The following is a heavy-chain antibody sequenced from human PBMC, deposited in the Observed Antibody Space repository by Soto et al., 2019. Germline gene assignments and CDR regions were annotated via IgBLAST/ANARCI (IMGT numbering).Heavy chain of an antibody. J-gene: IGHJ4*02. CDR2: INAGNGNT. V-gene: IGHV1-3*01. D-gene: IGHD3-3*01. CDR3: ARPYDFWSGYYLHY. Sequence: ASVKVSCKASGYTFTSYAMHWVRQAPGQRLEWKGRINAGNGNTKYSQKFQGRVTITRDTSASTAYMELSSLRSEDTAVYYCARPYDFWSGYYLHYWGQGTLVTVSS. CDR1: GYTFTSYA.